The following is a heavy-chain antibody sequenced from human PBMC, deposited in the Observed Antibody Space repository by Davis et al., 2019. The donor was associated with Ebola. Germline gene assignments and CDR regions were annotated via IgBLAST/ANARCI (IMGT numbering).Heavy chain of an antibody. CDR1: EYTLNELS. CDR2: FDPEDGEI. V-gene: IGHV1-24*01. Sequence: AASVKVSCKVSEYTLNELSIHWVRQAPGKGLEWMGNFDPEDGEIIYAHKFEGRVTMTEDTSTHTAYMELSSLRSEDSAVYYCAAGGSRGGFDVWGQGTMVTVS. J-gene: IGHJ3*01. D-gene: IGHD1-26*01. CDR3: AAGGSRGGFDV.